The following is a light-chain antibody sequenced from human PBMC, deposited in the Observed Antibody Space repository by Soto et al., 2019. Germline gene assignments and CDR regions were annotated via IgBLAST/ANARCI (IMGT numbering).Light chain of an antibody. V-gene: IGLV2-18*02. CDR2: EVS. Sequence: SVLAQPSPLSGSPGQAVTISCPGNSSDGGSYNRVSWYQQPPGTAPKLMIYEVSNRPSGVPDRFSGSKSGNTASLTISGLQAEDEADYYCSSYTSSSTYVFGTGTKVTVL. J-gene: IGLJ1*01. CDR1: SSDGGSYNR. CDR3: SSYTSSSTYV.